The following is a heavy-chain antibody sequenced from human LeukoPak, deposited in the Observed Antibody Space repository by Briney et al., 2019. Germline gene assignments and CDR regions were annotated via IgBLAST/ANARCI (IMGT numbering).Heavy chain of an antibody. CDR3: ANSGDSSGYYHGAFDI. CDR1: GFTFSRYG. Sequence: GGSLRLSCAASGFTFSRYGMSWVRQAPGKWLEWVSAISGSGGSTYYADSVKGRFTISRDNAKNSLYLQMNSLRAEDTAVYYCANSGDSSGYYHGAFDIWGQGTMVTVSS. CDR2: ISGSGGST. D-gene: IGHD3-22*01. J-gene: IGHJ3*02. V-gene: IGHV3-23*01.